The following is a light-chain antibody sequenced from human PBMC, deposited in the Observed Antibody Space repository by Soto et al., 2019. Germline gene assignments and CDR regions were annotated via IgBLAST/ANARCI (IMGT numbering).Light chain of an antibody. Sequence: AIRMTQSPSSLSASTGDRVTITCRASQGISSYLAWYQQKPGKAPKLLIYAASTLQSGVPSRFSGSGSGTDFTLTISCLQSEDFATYYCQQYYSYPPPFAQGTKADIK. CDR3: QQYYSYPPP. CDR1: QGISSY. V-gene: IGKV1-8*01. J-gene: IGKJ2*01. CDR2: AAS.